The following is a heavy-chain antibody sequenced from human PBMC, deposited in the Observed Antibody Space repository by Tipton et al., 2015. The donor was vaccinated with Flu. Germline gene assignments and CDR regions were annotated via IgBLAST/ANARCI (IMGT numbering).Heavy chain of an antibody. CDR1: GGSISSGGYY. Sequence: LSCTVSGGSISSGGYYWSWIRQHPGKGLEWIGYIYYSGSTYYNPSLKSRVTISVDTSKNQFSLKLSSVTAADTAVYYCARGGATGGDYFDYWGQGTLVTVSS. J-gene: IGHJ4*02. V-gene: IGHV4-31*03. CDR2: IYYSGST. D-gene: IGHD5-12*01. CDR3: ARGGATGGDYFDY.